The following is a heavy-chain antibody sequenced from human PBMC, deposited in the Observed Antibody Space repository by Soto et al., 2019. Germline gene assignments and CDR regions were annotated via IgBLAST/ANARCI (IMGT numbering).Heavy chain of an antibody. CDR1: GYTFTSYY. CDR3: ARGAIFGVVTAH. V-gene: IGHV1-46*01. J-gene: IGHJ4*02. D-gene: IGHD3-3*01. Sequence: GASVKVSCKASGYTFTSYYMHWVRQAPGQGLEWMGIINPSGGSTSYAQKFQGRVTMTRDTSISTAYMELSRLRSDDTAVYYCARGAIFGVVTAHWGQGTLVTVSS. CDR2: INPSGGST.